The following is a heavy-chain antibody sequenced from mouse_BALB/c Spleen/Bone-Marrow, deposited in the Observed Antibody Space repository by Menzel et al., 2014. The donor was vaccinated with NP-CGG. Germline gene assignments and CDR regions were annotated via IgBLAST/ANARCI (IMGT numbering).Heavy chain of an antibody. CDR3: TITARADFDY. CDR2: INPSNGDT. Sequence: QVQLQQSGAELVKPGASVKLSCKASGYTFTSYWLHWVKLRPGQGFEWIGEINPSNGDTNYNEKFKRKATRTVDKSSSTAYMQLSRLTAEGSAFYYCTITARADFDYWGQGTTLTVSS. CDR1: GYTFTSYW. D-gene: IGHD3-1*01. J-gene: IGHJ2*01. V-gene: IGHV1S16*01.